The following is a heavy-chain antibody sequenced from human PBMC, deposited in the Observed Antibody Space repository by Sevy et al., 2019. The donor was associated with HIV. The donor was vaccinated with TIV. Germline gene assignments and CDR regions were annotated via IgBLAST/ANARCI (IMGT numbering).Heavy chain of an antibody. J-gene: IGHJ4*02. D-gene: IGHD5-18*01. CDR2: FDPEDGET. CDR1: GYTLTELS. V-gene: IGHV1-24*01. Sequence: ASVKVSCKVSGYTLTELSMHWVRQAPGKGLEWMGGFDPEDGETIYAQKFQGRVTMTEDTSTDTAYMEVSSLRSEDTAVYYCATDLKSYSYSLFDYWGQGTLVTVSS. CDR3: ATDLKSYSYSLFDY.